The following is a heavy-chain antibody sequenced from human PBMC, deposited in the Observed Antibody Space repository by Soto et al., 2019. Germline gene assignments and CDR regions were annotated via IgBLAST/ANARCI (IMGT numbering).Heavy chain of an antibody. CDR1: GFTFSSYG. CDR3: AKVRSRNRHYYGMDV. J-gene: IGHJ6*02. CDR2: ISYDGSNK. Sequence: PGGSLRLSCAASGFTFSSYGMHWVRQAPGKGLEWVAVISYDGSNKYYADSVKGRFTISRDNSKNTLYLQMNSLRAEDTAVYYCAKVRSRNRHYYGMDVWGQGTTVTVSS. D-gene: IGHD3-10*01. V-gene: IGHV3-30*18.